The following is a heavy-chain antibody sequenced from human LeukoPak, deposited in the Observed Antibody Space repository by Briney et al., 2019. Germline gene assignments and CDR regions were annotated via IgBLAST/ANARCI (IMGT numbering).Heavy chain of an antibody. D-gene: IGHD3/OR15-3a*01. J-gene: IGHJ3*02. CDR3: ARDLKMDLDDAFDI. CDR1: GYTFTSYA. CDR2: INAGNGNT. Sequence: ASVKVSCKASGYTFTSYAMHWVRQAPGQRLEWMGWINAGNGNTKYSQKFQGRVTITRDTSASTAYMELSSLRSEDTAVYYCARDLKMDLDDAFDIWGQGTMATVSS. V-gene: IGHV1-3*01.